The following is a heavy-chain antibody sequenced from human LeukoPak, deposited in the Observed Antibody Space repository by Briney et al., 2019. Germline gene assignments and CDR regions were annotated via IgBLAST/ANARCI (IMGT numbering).Heavy chain of an antibody. CDR3: AKQVGLCSSGSYYFDS. CDR1: GFTFRTYV. Sequence: PGGSLRLSCTASGFTFRTYVMRWVRQSPGKGLEWVSGISGSDGATDYAESVRGRFTISRDNSKSTLYLEMNSLRAEDTAVYYCAKQVGLCSSGSYYFDSWGQGTLVTVSS. D-gene: IGHD3-10*01. CDR2: ISGSDGAT. V-gene: IGHV3-23*01. J-gene: IGHJ4*02.